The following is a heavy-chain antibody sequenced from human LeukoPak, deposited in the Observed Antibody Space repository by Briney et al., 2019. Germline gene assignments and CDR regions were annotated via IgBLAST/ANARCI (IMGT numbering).Heavy chain of an antibody. Sequence: ASVKVSCKASGYTFSNYYIHWVRQAPGQGLEWMGWINPNSGGTNYAQKFQGRVTMTRDTSISTAYMELSRLRSDDTAVYYCARVASSHYDFWSGTREAGPGDYWGQGTLVTVSS. CDR3: ARVASSHYDFWSGTREAGPGDY. CDR1: GYTFSNYY. D-gene: IGHD3-3*01. CDR2: INPNSGGT. J-gene: IGHJ4*02. V-gene: IGHV1-2*02.